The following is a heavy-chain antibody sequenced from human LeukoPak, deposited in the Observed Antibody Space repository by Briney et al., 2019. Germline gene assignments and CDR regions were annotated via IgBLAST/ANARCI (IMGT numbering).Heavy chain of an antibody. V-gene: IGHV4-38-2*02. Sequence: PSETLSLTCTVSGYSISSGYYWGWIRQPPGKGLEWIGSIYHSGSTYYKSSLKSRVTISVDTSKNQFSLKLSSVSAADTAVYYCAGGLSVDYWGQGTLVTVSS. J-gene: IGHJ4*02. CDR2: IYHSGST. CDR3: AGGLSVDY. CDR1: GYSISSGYY. D-gene: IGHD2-2*01.